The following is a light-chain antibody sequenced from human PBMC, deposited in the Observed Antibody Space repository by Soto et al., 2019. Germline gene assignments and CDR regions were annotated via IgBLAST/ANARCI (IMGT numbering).Light chain of an antibody. CDR2: AAS. V-gene: IGKV1-5*01. Sequence: DIQMTQSPATLSASLGDRVTITCRASQSISSWLAWYQQKPGKAPKLLIYAASNLQSGVPSRFSGSGSGTEFTLTISSLQPDDFATYYCQQYNSYSTFGQGTKVDIK. CDR3: QQYNSYST. J-gene: IGKJ1*01. CDR1: QSISSW.